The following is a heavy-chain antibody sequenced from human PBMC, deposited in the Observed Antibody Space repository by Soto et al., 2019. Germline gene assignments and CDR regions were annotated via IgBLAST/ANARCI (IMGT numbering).Heavy chain of an antibody. J-gene: IGHJ4*02. CDR2: ISHDGGNA. CDR3: AKQGIEVAGTDYFDY. D-gene: IGHD6-19*01. V-gene: IGHV3-30*18. CDR1: GFIFRSYG. Sequence: VQLVESGGGVVQPGKSLRLSCAAAGFIFRSYGVHWVRQAPGKGLEWVAVISHDGGNAYYADAVNGRFTISRDNAKNTVYLQMNSLRPEDTAVYYCAKQGIEVAGTDYFDYWGQGALVTVAS.